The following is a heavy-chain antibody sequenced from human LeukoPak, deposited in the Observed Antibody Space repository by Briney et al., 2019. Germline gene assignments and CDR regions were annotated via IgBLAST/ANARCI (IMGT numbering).Heavy chain of an antibody. Sequence: PGGSLRLSCAASGFTFSSYWMHWVRQAPGKGLVWVSGISSDGSSTTYADSVKGRFTISRDNAKNTLYLQMNNLRAEDTAVYYCARGVYYDSSGPHDYWGQGTLVTVSS. V-gene: IGHV3-74*01. CDR1: GFTFSSYW. J-gene: IGHJ4*02. CDR2: ISSDGSST. D-gene: IGHD3-22*01. CDR3: ARGVYYDSSGPHDY.